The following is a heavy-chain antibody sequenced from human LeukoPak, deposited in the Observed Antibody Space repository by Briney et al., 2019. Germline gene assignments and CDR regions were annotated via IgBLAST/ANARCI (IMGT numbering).Heavy chain of an antibody. V-gene: IGHV3-23*01. Sequence: PGGSLRLSCAASGFTFSSYAMSWVRQAPGKGLGWVSVISASGGNTYYADSVKGRFTISRDNSKNTLYLQMNSLRAEDTAVYYCAKENHGIVGATTLIDYWGQGTLVTVSS. CDR3: AKENHGIVGATTLIDY. CDR2: ISASGGNT. J-gene: IGHJ4*02. CDR1: GFTFSSYA. D-gene: IGHD1-26*01.